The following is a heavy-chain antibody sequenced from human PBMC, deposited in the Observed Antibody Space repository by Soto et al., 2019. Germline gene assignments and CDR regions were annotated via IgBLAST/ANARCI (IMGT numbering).Heavy chain of an antibody. CDR1: GFTFSSYW. D-gene: IGHD3-10*01. Sequence: GGSLRLSCAASGFTFSSYWMHWVRQAPGKGLVWVSRMNEDGGTTDYADSVKGRFTISRDNAKNALYLQMNSLRVEDTAVYYCASDLSGRADVWGQGTTVTVSS. CDR2: MNEDGGTT. V-gene: IGHV3-74*01. CDR3: ASDLSGRADV. J-gene: IGHJ6*02.